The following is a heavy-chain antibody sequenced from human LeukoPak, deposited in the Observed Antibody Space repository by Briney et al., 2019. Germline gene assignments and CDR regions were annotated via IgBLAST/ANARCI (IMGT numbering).Heavy chain of an antibody. Sequence: ASVKVSCKVSGYTLTEFSMHWVRQAPGKGLEWMGGFDPEDAETTYAQKFQGRVTMTEDKSTDTAYMELSSLRSEGPAVSYCATRCKRRRYLFDYWGQGTLVTVSS. CDR3: ATRCKRRRYLFDY. V-gene: IGHV1-24*01. CDR2: FDPEDAET. J-gene: IGHJ4*02. CDR1: GYTLTEFS. D-gene: IGHD6-25*01.